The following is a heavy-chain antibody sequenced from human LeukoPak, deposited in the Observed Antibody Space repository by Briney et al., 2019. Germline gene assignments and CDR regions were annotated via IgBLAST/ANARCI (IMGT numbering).Heavy chain of an antibody. CDR2: ISADGGSA. CDR3: ARDRNFPRDQFDY. V-gene: IGHV3-23*01. D-gene: IGHD4-11*01. Sequence: GGSLRLSCAASGFTFSSYGMHWVRQAPGKGLEWVSAISADGGSAWYAGSVRGRSTISRDNSKNTVYLQMNNLRAEDTAVYFCARDRNFPRDQFDYWGQGTLVTVSS. J-gene: IGHJ4*02. CDR1: GFTFSSYG.